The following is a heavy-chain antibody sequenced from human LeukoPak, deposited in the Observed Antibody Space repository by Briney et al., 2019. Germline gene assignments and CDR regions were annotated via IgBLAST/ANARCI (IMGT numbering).Heavy chain of an antibody. D-gene: IGHD2-21*01. CDR3: ARRVGVALDY. Sequence: SETLSLTCTVSGYSISSVYYWGWIRQPPGKGLEWIGSIYHSGSTYYNPSLKSRVTISADTSKNQFSLKLSSVTAADTAVYYCARRVGVALDYWGQGTLVTVSS. J-gene: IGHJ4*02. CDR2: IYHSGST. V-gene: IGHV4-38-2*02. CDR1: GYSISSVYY.